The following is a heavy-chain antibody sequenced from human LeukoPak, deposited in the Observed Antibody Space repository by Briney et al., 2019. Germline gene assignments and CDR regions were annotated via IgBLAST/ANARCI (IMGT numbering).Heavy chain of an antibody. J-gene: IGHJ4*02. CDR3: ARDPDYGDYFDY. V-gene: IGHV3-48*03. CDR2: ISSSGSTI. Sequence: GGSLRLSCAASGFTFSSYEMNWVRQAPGKGLEWVSYISSSGSTIYYADSVKGRFTISRDNAKNSLYLQMNSLRAEDTAVYYCARDPDYGDYFDYWGQGTLVTVSS. CDR1: GFTFSSYE. D-gene: IGHD4-17*01.